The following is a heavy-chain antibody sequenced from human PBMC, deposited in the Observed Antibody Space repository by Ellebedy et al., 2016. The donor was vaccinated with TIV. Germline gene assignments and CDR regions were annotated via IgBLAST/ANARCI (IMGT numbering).Heavy chain of an antibody. CDR1: GFTFSDYY. CDR2: ISSSGSTI. V-gene: IGHV3-11*01. J-gene: IGHJ6*02. D-gene: IGHD3-10*01. CDR3: AREADYYGSGSYTYYYYGMDV. Sequence: GGSLRLSXAASGFTFSDYYMSWIRQAPGKGLEWVSYISSSGSTIYYADSVKGRFTISKDNAKNSLYLQMNSLRAEDTAVYYCAREADYYGSGSYTYYYYGMDVWGQGTTVTVSS.